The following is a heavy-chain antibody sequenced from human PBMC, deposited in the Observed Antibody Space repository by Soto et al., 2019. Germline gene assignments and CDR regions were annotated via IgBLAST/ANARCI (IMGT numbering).Heavy chain of an antibody. Sequence: PSETLSLTXTVSGGSISSYYWSWIRQPPGKGLEWIGYIYYSGSTNYNPSLKSRVTISVDTSKNQFSLKLSSVTAADTAVYYCARGGYSYGYAGFDYWGQGTLVTVSS. CDR1: GGSISSYY. CDR2: IYYSGST. CDR3: ARGGYSYGYAGFDY. J-gene: IGHJ4*02. V-gene: IGHV4-59*01. D-gene: IGHD5-18*01.